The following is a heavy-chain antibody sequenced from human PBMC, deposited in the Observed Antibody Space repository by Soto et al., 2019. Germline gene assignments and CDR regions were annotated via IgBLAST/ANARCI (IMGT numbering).Heavy chain of an antibody. V-gene: IGHV4-39*01. J-gene: IGHJ4*02. Sequence: SETLSLTCSVSGGSISSNSYYWGWIRQPPGKGLEWIGSIYDSGSTYYNPSLKSRVTISVDTSKNQFSLKLTSVTAADAAVYYCVRRDVDYVLEYWGQGTPVTVSS. D-gene: IGHD4-17*01. CDR3: VRRDVDYVLEY. CDR2: IYDSGST. CDR1: GGSISSNSYY.